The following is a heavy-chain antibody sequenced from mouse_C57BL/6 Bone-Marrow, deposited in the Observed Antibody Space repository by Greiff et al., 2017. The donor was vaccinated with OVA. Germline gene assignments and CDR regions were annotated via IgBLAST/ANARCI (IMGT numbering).Heavy chain of an antibody. CDR1: GYTFTDYY. Sequence: VQLQQSGPVLAKPGASVKMSCKASGYTFTDYYMNWVKQSHGKSLEWIGVINPYNGGTSYNQKFKGKATLTVDKSSSTAYMELNSLTSEDSAVYYCARGGYAMDYWGQGTSVTVSS. CDR2: INPYNGGT. CDR3: ARGGYAMDY. V-gene: IGHV1-19*01. J-gene: IGHJ4*01.